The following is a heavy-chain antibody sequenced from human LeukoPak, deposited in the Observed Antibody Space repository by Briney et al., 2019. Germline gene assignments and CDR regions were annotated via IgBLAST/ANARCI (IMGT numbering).Heavy chain of an antibody. CDR1: GGSIGSNY. J-gene: IGHJ4*02. D-gene: IGHD6-19*01. V-gene: IGHV4-59*08. Sequence: PSETLSLTCTVSGGSIGSNYWTWIRQPPGKGLEYIGYIYYTGGTNYNPSLKSRVTISVDTSKNQFSLKLSSVTATDTAVYFCAKYGNSGWVIDNWGQGTLVTVSS. CDR2: IYYTGGT. CDR3: AKYGNSGWVIDN.